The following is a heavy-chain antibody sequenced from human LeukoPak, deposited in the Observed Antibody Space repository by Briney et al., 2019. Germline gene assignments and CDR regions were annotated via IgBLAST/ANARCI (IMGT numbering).Heavy chain of an antibody. D-gene: IGHD4-11*01. CDR1: GFTFRKYI. CDR2: ITSNSSHL. CDR3: ARLRAHYCNSIGFWEFDP. Sequence: PGGSLRLSCAASGFTFRKYIMNWVRQAPGKGLEWVSSITSNSSHLYYADSVKGRFTISRDDAKSSLYLQMNSLRGDDTAVYHCARLRAHYCNSIGFWEFDPWGQGTLVTVSS. J-gene: IGHJ5*02. V-gene: IGHV3-21*06.